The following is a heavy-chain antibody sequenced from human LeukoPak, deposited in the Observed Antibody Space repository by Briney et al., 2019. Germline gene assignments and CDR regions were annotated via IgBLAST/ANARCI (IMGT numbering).Heavy chain of an antibody. V-gene: IGHV4-34*01. CDR2: INHSGST. J-gene: IGHJ4*02. CDR1: GRSFSGYY. CDR3: ARGPQYSEQRADYFDH. D-gene: IGHD4-11*01. Sequence: SETLTLTCAVYGRSFSGYYWSWIRQPPGKGLEWIGEINHSGSTNYNPSLKSRVTISVDTSKNQFSLKLSSVTAADTAVYYCARGPQYSEQRADYFDHWGQGTLDRVSS.